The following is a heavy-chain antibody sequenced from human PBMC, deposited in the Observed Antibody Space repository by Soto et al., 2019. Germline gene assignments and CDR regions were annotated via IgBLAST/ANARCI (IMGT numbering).Heavy chain of an antibody. Sequence: QLQLVQSGGEVKTPGASVKVSCTTSGYTFTSHGISWVRQAPGQGLEWMGWISTYNGKTDYAQKFQGRVTMTADTRTSTASMEVRSLRIDDTAVYYCARLLTEGASFREDAFDMWGHGTKVTVSS. CDR1: GYTFTSHG. J-gene: IGHJ3*02. V-gene: IGHV1-18*01. CDR3: ARLLTEGASFREDAFDM. CDR2: ISTYNGKT. D-gene: IGHD3-9*01.